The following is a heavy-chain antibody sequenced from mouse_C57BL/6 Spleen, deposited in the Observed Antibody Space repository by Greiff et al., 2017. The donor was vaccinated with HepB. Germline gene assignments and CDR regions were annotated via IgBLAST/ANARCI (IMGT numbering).Heavy chain of an antibody. CDR3: ARYYSNYYAMDY. J-gene: IGHJ4*01. V-gene: IGHV1-55*01. CDR1: GYTFTSYW. Sequence: QVQLQQPGAALVKPGASVKMSCKASGYTFTSYWITWVKQRPGQGLEWIGDIYPGSGSTNYNEKFKSKATLTVDTSSSTAYMQLSSLTSEDSAVYYCARYYSNYYAMDYWGQGTSVTVSS. CDR2: IYPGSGST. D-gene: IGHD2-5*01.